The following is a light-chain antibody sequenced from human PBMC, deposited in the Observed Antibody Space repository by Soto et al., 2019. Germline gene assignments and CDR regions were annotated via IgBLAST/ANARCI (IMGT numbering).Light chain of an antibody. CDR2: AAS. Sequence: DIKLTQSPSFLSASVGDRVTITCRASQGISSFLAWYQQKPGKAPKRLIYAASSLQSGVPSRFSGSGSGTEFTLTISSLQPEDFATYYCQQLNNYPRTFGGGTKVEIK. J-gene: IGKJ4*01. CDR1: QGISSF. V-gene: IGKV1-9*01. CDR3: QQLNNYPRT.